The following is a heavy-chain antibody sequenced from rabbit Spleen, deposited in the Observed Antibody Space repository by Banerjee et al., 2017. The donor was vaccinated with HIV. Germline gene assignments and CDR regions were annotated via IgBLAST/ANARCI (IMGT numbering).Heavy chain of an antibody. J-gene: IGHJ6*01. CDR3: VRDLDGVIGWNFGW. Sequence: QEQVVESGGGLVKPGASLTLTCTASGFSFSDNRYMCWVRQAPGKGLEWIGYIEPIFGNTYYAKWVNGRFTISSHNAQNTLYLQLSSLTGADTATYFCVRDLDGVIGWNFGWWGPGTLVTVS. V-gene: IGHV1S43*01. CDR1: GFSFSDNRY. CDR2: IEPIFGNT. D-gene: IGHD4-1*01.